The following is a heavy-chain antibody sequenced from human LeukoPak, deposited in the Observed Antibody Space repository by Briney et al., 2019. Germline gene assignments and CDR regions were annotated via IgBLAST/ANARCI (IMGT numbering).Heavy chain of an antibody. Sequence: PGGSLRLSCAASGFTFGIYAMNWVRQAPGKGLEWVSYIGPSGSNIYYADSVKGRFTISRDNAKDSLYLQMNSLRPEDTAVYYCACRTRWPQVAIDYWGQGTLVTVSS. V-gene: IGHV3-48*01. CDR1: GFTFGIYA. J-gene: IGHJ4*02. D-gene: IGHD1-1*01. CDR2: IGPSGSNI. CDR3: ACRTRWPQVAIDY.